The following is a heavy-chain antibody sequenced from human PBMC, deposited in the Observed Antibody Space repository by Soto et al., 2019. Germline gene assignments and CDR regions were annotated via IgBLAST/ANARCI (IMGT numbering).Heavy chain of an antibody. CDR2: IVPLFGTA. V-gene: IGHV1-69*12. Sequence: QVQLVQSGAEVKEPGSSVNVSCKTSGGTFGNTAVTWVRQVPGQGLEWIGGIVPLFGTASYAQKFRGRVMIPADESTSTAYMDLSSLRSDDTAIYYCARDGDPGYSFWSGPLGGGRFDPWGQGTLVTVSS. D-gene: IGHD3-3*01. CDR1: GGTFGNTA. J-gene: IGHJ5*02. CDR3: ARDGDPGYSFWSGPLGGGRFDP.